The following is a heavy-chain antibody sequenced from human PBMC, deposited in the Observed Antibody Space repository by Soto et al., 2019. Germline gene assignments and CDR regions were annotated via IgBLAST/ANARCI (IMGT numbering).Heavy chain of an antibody. CDR2: ISGSGGST. Sequence: GGSLRLSCAASGFTFSSYAMSWVRQAPGKGLEWVSTISGSGGSTYYADSVKGRFTISRDNSKNTLYLQMNSLRAEDTAVYYCAKDQGSSWYEIDYWGRGTLVTVSS. D-gene: IGHD6-13*01. CDR1: GFTFSSYA. J-gene: IGHJ4*02. CDR3: AKDQGSSWYEIDY. V-gene: IGHV3-23*01.